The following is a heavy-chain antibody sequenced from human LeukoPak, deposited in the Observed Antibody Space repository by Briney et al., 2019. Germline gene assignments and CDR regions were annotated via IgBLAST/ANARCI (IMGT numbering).Heavy chain of an antibody. CDR2: IKWNGGST. J-gene: IGHJ4*02. CDR3: ARDYYDSSGHHWGGPSGC. CDR1: GFKFVDYA. V-gene: IGHV3-20*04. D-gene: IGHD3-22*01. Sequence: GGSLRLSCAASGFKFVDYAMSWVRQAPGKGLEWVSAIKWNGGSTDYADSVKGRFTISRDNAKNSLYLQMNSLRTEDTALYYCARDYYDSSGHHWGGPSGCWGQGTLVTVSS.